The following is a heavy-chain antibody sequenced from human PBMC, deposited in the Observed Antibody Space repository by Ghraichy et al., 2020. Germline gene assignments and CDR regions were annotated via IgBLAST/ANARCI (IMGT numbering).Heavy chain of an antibody. V-gene: IGHV3-74*01. CDR2: IQRDGTYR. D-gene: IGHD6-19*01. CDR1: GFIFRNYW. J-gene: IGHJ4*01. Sequence: GGSLRLSCAASGFIFRNYWMDWVRQAPGKGRVWVSRIQRDGTYRDYADSGKGRFTIARDNAKNTLYLQMNSLRVEDTAVYYCARDTNEAGQTFDLWGQGTLVTVSS. CDR3: ARDTNEAGQTFDL.